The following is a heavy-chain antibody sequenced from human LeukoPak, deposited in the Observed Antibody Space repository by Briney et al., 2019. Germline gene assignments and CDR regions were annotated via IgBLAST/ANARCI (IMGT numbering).Heavy chain of an antibody. V-gene: IGHV4-39*01. D-gene: IGHD6-13*01. CDR1: GDSISSGNYY. Sequence: SETLSVTCSVSGDSISSGNYYWGWIRQPPGKGLEWVGNLYYSGSTYYYPSFKSRVTISVDTSKNQFSLKLSSVTAADTAVYYCASDRSSWNPGAPSWGQGTLVTVSS. CDR3: ASDRSSWNPGAPS. CDR2: LYYSGST. J-gene: IGHJ5*02.